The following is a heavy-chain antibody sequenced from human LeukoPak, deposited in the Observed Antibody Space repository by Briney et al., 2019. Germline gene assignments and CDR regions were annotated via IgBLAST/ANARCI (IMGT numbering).Heavy chain of an antibody. CDR1: GGSISSYY. CDR3: ALRIAAAGKFDY. V-gene: IGHV4-59*01. D-gene: IGHD6-13*01. Sequence: PSETRSLTCTVSGGSISSYYWSWIRQPPGKGLEWIGYIYYSGSTNYNPSLKSRVTISVDTSKNQFSLKLSSVTAADTAVYYCALRIAAAGKFDYWGQGTLVTVSS. CDR2: IYYSGST. J-gene: IGHJ4*02.